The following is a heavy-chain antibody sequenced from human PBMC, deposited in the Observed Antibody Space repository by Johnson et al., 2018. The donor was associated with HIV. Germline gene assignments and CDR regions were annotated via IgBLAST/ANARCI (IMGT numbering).Heavy chain of an antibody. Sequence: VQLVESGGGLVQPGGSLRLSCAASGFTFSSYDMHWVRQATGKGLEWVSAIGTAGDTYYPGSVKGRFTISRDNAKNSLSLQLNSLRAEDTAVYYCATSGDKYSSNWGDAFDIWGQGTMVTVSS. CDR3: ATSGDKYSSNWGDAFDI. J-gene: IGHJ3*02. CDR2: IGTAGDT. D-gene: IGHD6-13*01. V-gene: IGHV3-13*01. CDR1: GFTFSSYD.